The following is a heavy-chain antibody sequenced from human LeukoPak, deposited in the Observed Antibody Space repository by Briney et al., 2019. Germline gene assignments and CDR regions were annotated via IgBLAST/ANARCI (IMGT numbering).Heavy chain of an antibody. CDR2: ISGANGDT. D-gene: IGHD1-26*01. J-gene: IGHJ4*02. CDR3: ARLWADTAY. CDR1: GYTFTTYS. Sequence: GASVKVSCKASGYTFTTYSITWVRQASGQGLEWMGWISGANGDTNYAEKFQGRITMTTDSSTSTAYMDLRSLTPDDTGLYYCARLWADTAYWGQGTLVTVSS. V-gene: IGHV1-18*01.